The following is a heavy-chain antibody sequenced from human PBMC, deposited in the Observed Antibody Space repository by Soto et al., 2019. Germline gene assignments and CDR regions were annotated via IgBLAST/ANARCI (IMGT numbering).Heavy chain of an antibody. V-gene: IGHV3-30-3*01. CDR3: AREYIVVVVAAIDY. CDR2: ISYDGSNK. D-gene: IGHD2-15*01. J-gene: IGHJ4*02. Sequence: QVQLVESGGGVVQPGRSLRLSCAASGFTFSSYAMHWVRQAPGKGLEWVAVISYDGSNKYYADYVKGRFTISRDNSKNTLDLQMNSLRAEDTAVYYCAREYIVVVVAAIDYWGQGTLVTVSS. CDR1: GFTFSSYA.